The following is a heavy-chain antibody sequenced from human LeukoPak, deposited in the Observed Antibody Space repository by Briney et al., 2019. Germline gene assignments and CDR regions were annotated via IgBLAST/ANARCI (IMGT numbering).Heavy chain of an antibody. Sequence: GGSLRLSCVPPGFSFCGYWMRWVPEALGKGVGWVSRIYSDGVSTSNADSVKGRFTIYRDNAKNTLYLQMNSLRAEDTAVYYCTTLAASGWSDYWGQGTLVTVSS. J-gene: IGHJ4*02. D-gene: IGHD6-19*01. CDR1: GFSFCGYW. V-gene: IGHV3-74*01. CDR3: TTLAASGWSDY. CDR2: IYSDGVST.